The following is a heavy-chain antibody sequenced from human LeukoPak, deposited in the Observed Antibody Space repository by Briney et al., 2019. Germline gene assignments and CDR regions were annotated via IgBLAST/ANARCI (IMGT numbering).Heavy chain of an antibody. CDR3: ARVKGYGYSNWFDP. J-gene: IGHJ5*02. V-gene: IGHV4-59*01. CDR1: GGSISSYY. D-gene: IGHD5-18*01. CDR2: IYYSGST. Sequence: SETLSLTCTASGGSISSYYWSWIRQPPGKGLEWIGYIYYSGSTNYNPSLKSRVTISVDTSKNQFSLKLSSVTAADTAVYYCARVKGYGYSNWFDPWGQGTLVTVSS.